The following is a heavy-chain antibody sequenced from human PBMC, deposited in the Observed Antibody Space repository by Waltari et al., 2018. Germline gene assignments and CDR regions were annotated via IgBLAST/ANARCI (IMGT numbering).Heavy chain of an antibody. CDR2: IPYSGSS. CDR3: ARADTSTSYFYYYMDV. J-gene: IGHJ6*03. V-gene: IGHV4-59*01. Sequence: QVQLQESGPGLVKPSETLSLTCTVSGGSTSTYYWSWVRQSPGKGLEWIGYIPYSGSSGYHPSLRGRVAISLDTPNHQFSLRLRSVTAADAAIYYCARADTSTSYFYYYMDVWGKGTTVTVSS. CDR1: GGSTSTYY. D-gene: IGHD1-26*01.